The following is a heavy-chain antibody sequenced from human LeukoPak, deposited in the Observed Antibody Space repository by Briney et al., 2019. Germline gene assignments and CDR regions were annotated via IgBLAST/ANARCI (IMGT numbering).Heavy chain of an antibody. D-gene: IGHD1-26*01. V-gene: IGHV3-23*01. J-gene: IGHJ4*02. Sequence: GGSLRLSCAASGFTFTSYSMSWVRQAPGKGLEWVSGTSDRGDYTYYADSVKGRFTISRDNSKNTLYLQMNGLRAEDTAVYYCAKDAGYDVGATDYWGQGTLVTVSS. CDR3: AKDAGYDVGATDY. CDR2: TSDRGDYT. CDR1: GFTFTSYS.